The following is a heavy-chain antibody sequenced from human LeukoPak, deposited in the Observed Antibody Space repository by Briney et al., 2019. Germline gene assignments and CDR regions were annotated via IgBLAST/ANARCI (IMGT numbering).Heavy chain of an antibody. CDR2: INPGDSDT. CDR3: ARHRLISSSLPWFDP. V-gene: IGHV5-51*01. D-gene: IGHD6-13*01. CDR1: GYSFTSYW. J-gene: IGHJ5*02. Sequence: GESLKISCKGSGYSFTSYWIGWVRQMPGKGLEWMGIINPGDSDTRYSPSFQGQVTISADKSISTAYLQWSSLKASDTAMYYCARHRLISSSLPWFDPWGQGTLVTVSS.